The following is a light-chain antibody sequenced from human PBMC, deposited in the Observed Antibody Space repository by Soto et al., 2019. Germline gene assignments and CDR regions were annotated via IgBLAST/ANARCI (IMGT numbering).Light chain of an antibody. J-gene: IGLJ2*01. Sequence: QAVVTQPPSVSVAPGQRVTISCTGSSSNIGAGYDVHWYQQLPRTAPKLLIYGNTNRPSGVPDRFSGSKSGTSASLAITGLQAEDEADYYCQSYDSSLSAVVFGGGTKVTVL. CDR3: QSYDSSLSAVV. CDR2: GNT. V-gene: IGLV1-40*01. CDR1: SSNIGAGYD.